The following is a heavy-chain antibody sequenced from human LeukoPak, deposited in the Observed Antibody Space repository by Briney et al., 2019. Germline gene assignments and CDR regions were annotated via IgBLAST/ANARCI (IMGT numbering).Heavy chain of an antibody. D-gene: IGHD6-19*01. CDR2: FDPEDGET. CDR3: ATYQGSGWYYFDY. J-gene: IGHJ4*02. CDR1: GYTLTELS. V-gene: IGHV1-24*01. Sequence: SVKVSCKVSGYTLTELSMHWVRQAPGKGLEWMGGFDPEDGETIYSQKFQGRVTMTEDTSTDTAYMELSSLRSEDTAVYYCATYQGSGWYYFDYWGQGALVTVSS.